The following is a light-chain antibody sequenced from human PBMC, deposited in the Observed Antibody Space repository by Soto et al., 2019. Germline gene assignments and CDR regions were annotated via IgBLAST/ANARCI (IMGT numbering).Light chain of an antibody. CDR1: QAIYTY. Sequence: DIQLTQSPSFLSASVGDRVTITCRASQAIYTYLAWYQQKPGKAPHLLIYAASTLQTGVPSRFSGSGSGTEFTLTISSLQPEDSATYYCQQLNRYPLTFGGGTKVEIK. CDR3: QQLNRYPLT. J-gene: IGKJ4*01. CDR2: AAS. V-gene: IGKV1-9*01.